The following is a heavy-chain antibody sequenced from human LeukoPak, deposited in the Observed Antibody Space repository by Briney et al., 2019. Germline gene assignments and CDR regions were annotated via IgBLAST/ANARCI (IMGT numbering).Heavy chain of an antibody. CDR3: ARERSSSWDLGVYFDY. J-gene: IGHJ4*02. Sequence: PGRSLRLSCAASGFTFSSYGMHWVRQAPGKGLEWVAVVSYDGSNKYYADSVKGRFTISRDNSKNTLYLQMNSLRAEDTAVYYCARERSSSWDLGVYFDYWGQGTLVTVSS. D-gene: IGHD6-6*01. V-gene: IGHV3-30*03. CDR2: VSYDGSNK. CDR1: GFTFSSYG.